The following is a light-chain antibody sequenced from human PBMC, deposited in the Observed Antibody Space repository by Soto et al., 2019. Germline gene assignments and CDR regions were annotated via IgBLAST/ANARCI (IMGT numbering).Light chain of an antibody. CDR1: PSVTNY. Sequence: EILLTQSPSTLSLSPGERATLSCRASPSVTNYLAWYQQKPGQAPRLLIYGAFNSATGIPARFSGSGSGTDFTLTISSLEHEDFAVYYCQQRNIWHPVTFGQGTRLEIK. V-gene: IGKV3D-11*02. J-gene: IGKJ5*01. CDR3: QQRNIWHPVT. CDR2: GAF.